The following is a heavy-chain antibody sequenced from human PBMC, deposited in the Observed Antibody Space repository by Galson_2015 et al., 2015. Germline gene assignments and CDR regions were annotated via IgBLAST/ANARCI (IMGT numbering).Heavy chain of an antibody. Sequence: SLRLSCAASGFTFSSYGMPWVRQAPGKGLEWVAVISYDGSNKYYADSVKGRFTISRDNSKNTLYLQLNSLRAEDTAVYYCAKELGWLLNYYYYGMDVWGQGTTVTVSS. V-gene: IGHV3-30*18. CDR1: GFTFSSYG. D-gene: IGHD2-15*01. CDR3: AKELGWLLNYYYYGMDV. J-gene: IGHJ6*02. CDR2: ISYDGSNK.